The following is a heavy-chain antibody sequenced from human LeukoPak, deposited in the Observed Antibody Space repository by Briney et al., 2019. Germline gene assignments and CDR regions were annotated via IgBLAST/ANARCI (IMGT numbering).Heavy chain of an antibody. CDR2: IYQGGRT. CDR3: ARGDASGYPDY. CDR1: GDSMNSSNW. V-gene: IGHV4-4*02. D-gene: IGHD3-22*01. J-gene: IGHJ4*02. Sequence: PSGTLSLTCAVSGDSMNSSNWWSWVRQSPGKGLEWIGEIYQGGRTNYKSSLKSRVSISVDKSRNHLSLKLTSVTAADTAVYYCARGDASGYPDYWGQGTLVTVSS.